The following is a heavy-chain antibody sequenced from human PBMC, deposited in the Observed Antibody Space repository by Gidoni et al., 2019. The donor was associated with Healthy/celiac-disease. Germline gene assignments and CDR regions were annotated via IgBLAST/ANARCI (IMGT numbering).Heavy chain of an antibody. CDR3: ARERPDTAMIDY. CDR2: IIPIFGTA. D-gene: IGHD5-18*01. V-gene: IGHV1-69*01. Sequence: QVQLVQSGAEVKQPGSSVKVSCNASGCTFSSYAISWVRQAPGQGLEWMGGIIPIFGTANYAQKFQGRVRITADESTSTAYMELSSLRSEDTAVYYCARERPDTAMIDYWGQGTLVTVSS. J-gene: IGHJ4*02. CDR1: GCTFSSYA.